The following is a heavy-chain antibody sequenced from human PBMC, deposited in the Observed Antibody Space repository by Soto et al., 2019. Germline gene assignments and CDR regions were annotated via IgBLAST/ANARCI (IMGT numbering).Heavy chain of an antibody. CDR3: ARDRSIAVAGAPDYYYGMDV. CDR1: GGTFSSYA. Sequence: SVKVSCKASGGTFSSYAISWVRQAPGQGLEWMGGIIPIFGTANYAQKFQGRVTITADESTSTAYMELSSLRSEDTAVYYCARDRSIAVAGAPDYYYGMDVWGQGTTVTV. CDR2: IIPIFGTA. D-gene: IGHD6-19*01. V-gene: IGHV1-69*13. J-gene: IGHJ6*02.